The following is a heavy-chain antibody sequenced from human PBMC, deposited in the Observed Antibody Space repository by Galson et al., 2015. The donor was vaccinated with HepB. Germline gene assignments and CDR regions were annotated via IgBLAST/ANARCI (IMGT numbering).Heavy chain of an antibody. Sequence: SLRLSCPASGFPFSSYAMHWVRQAPAKGLESVSAISSVGGTPYYADSVKGRFTISRDDSKNMLYLQMSSLRTEYTALYYCVSQKDFDHWGQGTLVTVSS. CDR3: VSQKDFDH. CDR2: ISSVGGTP. CDR1: GFPFSSYA. V-gene: IGHV3-64D*06. J-gene: IGHJ4*02.